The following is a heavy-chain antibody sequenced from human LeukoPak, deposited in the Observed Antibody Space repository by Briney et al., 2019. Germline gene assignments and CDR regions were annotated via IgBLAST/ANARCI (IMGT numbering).Heavy chain of an antibody. V-gene: IGHV5-51*01. D-gene: IGHD6-6*01. Sequence: GESLKISCKGSGYSFTSYWIGRVRQMPGKGLEWMGIIYPGDSDTRYSPSFQGQVTISADKSISTAYLQWSSLKASDTAMYYCARTSIAARLPYNWFDLWGQGTLVTVSS. J-gene: IGHJ5*02. CDR2: IYPGDSDT. CDR1: GYSFTSYW. CDR3: ARTSIAARLPYNWFDL.